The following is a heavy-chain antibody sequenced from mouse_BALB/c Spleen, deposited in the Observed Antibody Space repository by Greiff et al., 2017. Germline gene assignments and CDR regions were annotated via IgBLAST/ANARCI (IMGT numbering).Heavy chain of an antibody. J-gene: IGHJ2*01. D-gene: IGHD1-1*01. CDR1: GFTFSSYA. V-gene: IGHV5-6-5*01. Sequence: EVKLVESGGGLVKPGGSLKLSCAASGFTFSSYAMSWVRQTPEKRLEWVASISSGGSTYYPDSVKGRFTISRDNARNILYLQMSRLRSEDTAMYYCARGGAITTVVAHFDYWGQGTTLTVSS. CDR3: ARGGAITTVVAHFDY. CDR2: ISSGGST.